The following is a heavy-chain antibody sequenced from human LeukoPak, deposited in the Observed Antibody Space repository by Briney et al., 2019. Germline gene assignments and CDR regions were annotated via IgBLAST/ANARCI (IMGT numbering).Heavy chain of an antibody. D-gene: IGHD3-9*01. J-gene: IGHJ5*02. V-gene: IGHV3-23*01. CDR2: ISGTGGST. CDR3: VKGDYDVLTGWNNWFDP. CDR1: GFTFSSFA. Sequence: PGGSLRLSCAASGFTFSSFAMSWVRQAPGKGLEWVPAISGTGGSTFYADSVKGRFTISRDNSKYTLFLQMNSLRAEDTALYFCVKGDYDVLTGWNNWFDPWGQGTLVTVSS.